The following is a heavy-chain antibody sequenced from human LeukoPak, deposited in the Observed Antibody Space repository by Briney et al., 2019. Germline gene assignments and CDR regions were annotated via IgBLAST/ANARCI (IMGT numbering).Heavy chain of an antibody. CDR2: INHSGST. D-gene: IGHD4-17*01. J-gene: IGHJ4*02. CDR1: GGSFSGYY. Sequence: SETLSLTCAVYGGSFSGYYWSWIRQPPGKGLEWIGEINHSGSTNYNPSLKSRVTISVDTSKNQFSLKLSSVTAADTAVYYCARGRAYGDYVLDYWGQGTLVTVSS. V-gene: IGHV4-34*01. CDR3: ARGRAYGDYVLDY.